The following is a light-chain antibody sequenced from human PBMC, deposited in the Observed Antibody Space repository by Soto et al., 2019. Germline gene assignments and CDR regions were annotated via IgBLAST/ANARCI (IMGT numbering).Light chain of an antibody. CDR1: SSDVGAYNY. CDR2: DVS. CDR3: SSSTTNNTVI. J-gene: IGLJ2*01. V-gene: IGLV2-14*01. Sequence: QSVLTQPASVSGSPGQSITISCTGTSSDVGAYNYVSWYQQHPGKAPKFMIYDVSNRPSGVSNRFSGSKSANTASLTISGLQADDEADYYFSSSTTNNTVIFGGGTKLTVL.